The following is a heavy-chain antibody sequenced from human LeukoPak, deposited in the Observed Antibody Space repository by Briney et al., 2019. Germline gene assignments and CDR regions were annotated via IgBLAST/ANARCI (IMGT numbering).Heavy chain of an antibody. CDR2: ISYDGLNE. J-gene: IGHJ4*02. Sequence: GGSLRLSCAASVFAFSSYAMHWVRQAPGKGLEWVTVISYDGLNEYYADSVKGRFPISRDNSKNKLYLQMNSLRAEDTAVYYCARGGYSTTWYMNFDYWGQGTLVTVSS. CDR1: VFAFSSYA. D-gene: IGHD6-13*01. CDR3: ARGGYSTTWYMNFDY. V-gene: IGHV3-30*04.